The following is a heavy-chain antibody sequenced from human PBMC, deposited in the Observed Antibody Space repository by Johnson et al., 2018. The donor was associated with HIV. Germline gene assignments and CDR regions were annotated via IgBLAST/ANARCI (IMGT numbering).Heavy chain of an antibody. CDR3: ATFGGGSFHALDI. D-gene: IGHD1-26*01. CDR2: IKQDGSEK. Sequence: VQLVESGGGVVQPGRSLRLSCAASGFTFSGYAMHWVRQAPGKGLEWVANIKQDGSEKYYVDSLKGRFTISRDNAKNSLYLQMNSLRAEDTAVYYCATFGGGSFHALDIWGQGTMVTVSS. J-gene: IGHJ3*02. V-gene: IGHV3-7*03. CDR1: GFTFSGYA.